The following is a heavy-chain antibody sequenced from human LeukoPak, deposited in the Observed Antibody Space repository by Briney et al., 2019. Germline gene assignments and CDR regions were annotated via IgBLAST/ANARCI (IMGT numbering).Heavy chain of an antibody. J-gene: IGHJ3*02. CDR1: GLTGSHNY. V-gene: IGHV3-66*03. D-gene: IGHD3-9*01. CDR3: ARGGVLRYFDWLLHPHDAFDI. CDR2: IHTSGDT. Sequence: PGGSLRLSCAASGLTGSHNYVSWVRQAPGKGLEWVSAIHTSGDTCYADSVKGRFTISRDNSKNTLYLQMNSLRAEDTAVYYCARGGVLRYFDWLLHPHDAFDIWGQGTMVTVSS.